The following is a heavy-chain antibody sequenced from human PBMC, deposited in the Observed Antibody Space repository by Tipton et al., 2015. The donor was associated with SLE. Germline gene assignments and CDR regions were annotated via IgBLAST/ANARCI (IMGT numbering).Heavy chain of an antibody. CDR2: IYYSGNT. D-gene: IGHD5-12*01. V-gene: IGHV4-39*07. CDR3: ARQVRGYGGWFDP. CDR1: GASISTKYYY. J-gene: IGHJ5*02. Sequence: TLSLTCTVSGASISTKYYYWGWIRQPPGKGLEWIGSIYYSGNTYYNPSLESRVTMSVDTSKNQFSLKLSSVTAADTAVYFCARQVRGYGGWFDPWGQGTLVTVSP.